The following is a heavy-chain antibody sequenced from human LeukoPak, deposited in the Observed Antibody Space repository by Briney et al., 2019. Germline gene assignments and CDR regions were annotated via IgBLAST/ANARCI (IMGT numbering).Heavy chain of an antibody. CDR3: ARAYSYGLKVPS. D-gene: IGHD5-18*01. J-gene: IGHJ3*01. CDR1: GGSFSNYY. Sequence: SETLSLTCAVYGGSFSNYYWSWIRQPPGKGLEWIGEINDSGSANYNPSLKSRVTISVDTSKNQFSLKLSSVTAADSAVYYCARAYSYGLKVPSWGQGTTVTVSS. V-gene: IGHV4-34*01. CDR2: INDSGSA.